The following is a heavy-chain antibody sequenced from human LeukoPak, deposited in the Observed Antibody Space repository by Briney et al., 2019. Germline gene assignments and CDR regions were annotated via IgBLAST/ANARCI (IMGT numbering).Heavy chain of an antibody. CDR1: GFTFSSYW. CDR3: ARSVVEWQQLYYYYYYGMDV. D-gene: IGHD6-13*01. CDR2: IKQDGSEK. Sequence: GGSLRLSCAASGFTFSSYWMSWVRQAPGKGLEWVANIKQDGSEKYYVDSVKGRFTISRDNAKNSLYLQMNSLRAEDTAVYYCARSVVEWQQLYYYYYYGMDVWGQGTTVTVSS. J-gene: IGHJ6*02. V-gene: IGHV3-7*01.